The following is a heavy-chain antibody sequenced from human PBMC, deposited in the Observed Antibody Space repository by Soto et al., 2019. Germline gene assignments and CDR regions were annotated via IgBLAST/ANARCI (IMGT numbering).Heavy chain of an antibody. CDR1: GGTYSSYA. CDR3: ILGYSSSWKEFCDY. J-gene: IGHJ4*02. Sequence: QVHVVQSGTEMKRPGSSVKVSCKASGGTYSSYAFNWVRQAPGQGPERMGGIIPVFETTNLAQKFQGRVILYAEGSTTTAYMERSGRRSEDTAVYYCILGYSSSWKEFCDYWGQGTLVSGTS. V-gene: IGHV1-69*01. CDR2: IIPVFETT. D-gene: IGHD6-6*01.